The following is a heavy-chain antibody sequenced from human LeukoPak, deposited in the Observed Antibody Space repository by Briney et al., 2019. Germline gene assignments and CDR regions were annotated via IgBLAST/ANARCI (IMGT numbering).Heavy chain of an antibody. Sequence: GRSLRLSCAASGFTFSSYAMHWVRQAPGKGMEWVAVISYDGSNKYYADSVKGRFTISRDNSKNTLYLQMNSLRAEDTAVYYCAGEVYGSGSYYNFRFDPWGQGTLVTVSS. CDR2: ISYDGSNK. D-gene: IGHD3-10*01. CDR3: AGEVYGSGSYYNFRFDP. J-gene: IGHJ5*02. CDR1: GFTFSSYA. V-gene: IGHV3-30*04.